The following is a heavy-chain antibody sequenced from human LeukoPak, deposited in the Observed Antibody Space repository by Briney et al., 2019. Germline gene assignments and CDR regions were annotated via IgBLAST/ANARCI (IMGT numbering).Heavy chain of an antibody. CDR1: GYTFTGYY. V-gene: IGHV1-2*02. CDR3: ARDRQDHYYGSGSYNYYYYYYMDV. D-gene: IGHD3-10*01. J-gene: IGHJ6*03. Sequence: ASVKVSCKASGYTFTGYYMHWVRQAPGQGLEWMGWINPNSGGTNYAQKFQGRVTMTRDTSISTAYMELSRLRSDDTAVYYCARDRQDHYYGSGSYNYYYYYYMDVWGKGTTVTISS. CDR2: INPNSGGT.